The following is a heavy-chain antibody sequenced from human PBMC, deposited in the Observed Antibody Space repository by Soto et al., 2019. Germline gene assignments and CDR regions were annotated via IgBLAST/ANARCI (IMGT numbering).Heavy chain of an antibody. CDR1: GFTFSTW. J-gene: IGHJ4*02. V-gene: IGHV3-74*01. Sequence: PGGSLRLSCAASGFTFSTWMRWVRQAPGKGLVWVSRISGDGTSAYYADSVQGRFTISRDNAKNTLYLQMNSLRAEDTAVYYCARGYSGYGNFDYWGQGTLVTVSS. CDR2: ISGDGTSA. CDR3: ARGYSGYGNFDY. D-gene: IGHD5-12*01.